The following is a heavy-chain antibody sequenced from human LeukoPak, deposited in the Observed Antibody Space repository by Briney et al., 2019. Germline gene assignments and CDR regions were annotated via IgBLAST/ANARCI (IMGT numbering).Heavy chain of an antibody. CDR3: ARAALLGGYCSGGSCRDAFDI. J-gene: IGHJ3*02. CDR1: GGSISSYY. CDR2: IYYSGST. V-gene: IGHV4-59*12. D-gene: IGHD2-15*01. Sequence: SETLSLTCTVSGGSISSYYWSWIRQPPGKGLEWIGYIYYSGSTNYNPSLKSRVTISVDTSKNQFSLKLSSVTAADTAVYYCARAALLGGYCSGGSCRDAFDIWGQGTMVTVSS.